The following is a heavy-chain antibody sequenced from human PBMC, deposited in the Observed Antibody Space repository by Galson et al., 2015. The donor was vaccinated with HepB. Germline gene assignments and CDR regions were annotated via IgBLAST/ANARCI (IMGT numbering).Heavy chain of an antibody. CDR1: GYTFTDYY. CDR2: VDPEDGET. D-gene: IGHD1-7*01. CDR3: ATGSNWNYGQDAFDI. J-gene: IGHJ3*02. V-gene: IGHV1-69-2*01. Sequence: VKVSCKVSGYTFTDYYMHWVQQAPGKGLEWMGLVDPEDGETIYAEKFQGRVTITADTSTDTAYMELSSLRSEDTAVYYCATGSNWNYGQDAFDIWGQGTMVTVSS.